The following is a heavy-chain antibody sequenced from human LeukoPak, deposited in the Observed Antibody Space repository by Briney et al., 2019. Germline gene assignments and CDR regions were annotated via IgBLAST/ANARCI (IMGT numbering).Heavy chain of an antibody. CDR2: ISSSSSYI. CDR3: ARGAGGGYSYGFDY. Sequence: PGGSLRLSCAASGFTFSSYSMNWVRQAPGKGLEWVSSISSSSSYIYYADSVKGRFTISRDNAKNSLYLQMNSLRAEDTAVYYCARGAGGGYSYGFDYWGQGTLVTVSS. CDR1: GFTFSSYS. D-gene: IGHD5-18*01. V-gene: IGHV3-21*01. J-gene: IGHJ4*02.